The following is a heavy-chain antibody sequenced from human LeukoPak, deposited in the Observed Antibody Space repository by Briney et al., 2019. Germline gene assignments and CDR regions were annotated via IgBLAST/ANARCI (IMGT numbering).Heavy chain of an antibody. V-gene: IGHV3-7*01. CDR3: ATYTHWVAGDA. CDR1: GFTFSDSW. Sequence: GGSLRLSCAASGFTFSDSWMSWVRQAPGKGLEWVANMNQDGSEKDYVDSVKGRFTISRDNARKSLYLQMGSLRAEDTAVYYCATYTHWVAGDAWGQGTTVTVSS. CDR2: MNQDGSEK. D-gene: IGHD3-16*01. J-gene: IGHJ6*02.